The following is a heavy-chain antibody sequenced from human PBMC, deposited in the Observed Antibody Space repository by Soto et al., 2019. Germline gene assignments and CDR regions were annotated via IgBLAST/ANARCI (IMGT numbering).Heavy chain of an antibody. CDR1: GYTFTSYY. J-gene: IGHJ4*02. Sequence: ASVKVSCKASGYTFTSYYMHWVRQAPGQGLEWMGIINPSGGSTSYAQKFQGRVTMTRDTSTSTVYMELSSLRSEDTAVYYCARVSPYYDFWSGYYTGNYFDYWGQGTPVTVSS. D-gene: IGHD3-3*01. CDR3: ARVSPYYDFWSGYYTGNYFDY. CDR2: INPSGGST. V-gene: IGHV1-46*01.